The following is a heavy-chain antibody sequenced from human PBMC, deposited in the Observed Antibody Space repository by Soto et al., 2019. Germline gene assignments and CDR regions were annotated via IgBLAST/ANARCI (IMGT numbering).Heavy chain of an antibody. CDR1: GFTFSSYA. J-gene: IGHJ4*02. V-gene: IGHV3-23*01. D-gene: IGHD3-16*02. CDR2: ISGSGGST. CDR3: AKGSDDYIWGSYRPYYFDY. Sequence: PGGSLRLSCAASGFTFSSYAMSWVRQAPGKGLEWVSAISGSGGSTYYADSVKGRFTISRDNSKNTLYLQMNRLRAEDTTVNYCAKGSDDYIWGSYRPYYFDYWGQGT.